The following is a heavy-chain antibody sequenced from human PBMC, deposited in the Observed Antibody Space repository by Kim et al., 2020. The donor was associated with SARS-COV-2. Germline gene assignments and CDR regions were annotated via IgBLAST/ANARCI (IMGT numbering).Heavy chain of an antibody. V-gene: IGHV4-4*07. CDR2: IYTSGST. D-gene: IGHD6-6*01. CDR1: GGSISSYY. J-gene: IGHJ4*02. CDR3: AREGALYSSSTQFDY. Sequence: SETLSLTCTVSGGSISSYYWSWIRQPAGKGLEWIGRIYTSGSTNYNPSLKSRVTMSVDTSKNQFSLKLSSVTAADTAVYYCAREGALYSSSTQFDYWGQGTLVTVSS.